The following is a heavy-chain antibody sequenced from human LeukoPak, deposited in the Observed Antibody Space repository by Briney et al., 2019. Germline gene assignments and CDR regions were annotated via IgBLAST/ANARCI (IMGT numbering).Heavy chain of an antibody. Sequence: PGGSLRLSCAASGFTFSSYAMSWVRQAPGKGLEWVSAISGSGGSAYYADSVKGRFTISRDNSKNTLYLQMNSLRAEDTAVYYCARDFLGVSGVVAYYYGMDVWGQGTTVTVSS. CDR1: GFTFSSYA. CDR3: ARDFLGVSGVVAYYYGMDV. D-gene: IGHD2-15*01. V-gene: IGHV3-23*01. J-gene: IGHJ6*02. CDR2: ISGSGGSA.